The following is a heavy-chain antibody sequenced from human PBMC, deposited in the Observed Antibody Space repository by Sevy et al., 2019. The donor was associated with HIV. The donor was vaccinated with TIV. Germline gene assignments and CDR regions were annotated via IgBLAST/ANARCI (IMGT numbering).Heavy chain of an antibody. CDR2: IKSESDGGTT. CDR1: GLTLSYAW. Sequence: GGSLILSCAASGLTLSYAWMNWVRQAPGKGLEWVGHIKSESDGGTTDFATPVKGRFIISRDDSKNTLYLQMNSLKTGDTALYYCTARNFDFWGRGTLVTVSS. V-gene: IGHV3-15*07. J-gene: IGHJ4*02. CDR3: TARNFDF.